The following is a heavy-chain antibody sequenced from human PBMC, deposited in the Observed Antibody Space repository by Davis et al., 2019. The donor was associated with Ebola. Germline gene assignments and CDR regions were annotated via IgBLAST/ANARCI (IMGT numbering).Heavy chain of an antibody. Sequence: ASVKVSCKGSGYTFTSHGISWVRQAPGQGLEWMGWINPHNGNTNYAQSVQGRVTMTTDTSTTTAYMELSSLRSEDTAVYYCARDSSGWFFFDYWGQGTLVTVSS. D-gene: IGHD6-19*01. J-gene: IGHJ4*02. CDR1: GYTFTSHG. CDR3: ARDSSGWFFFDY. V-gene: IGHV1-18*01. CDR2: INPHNGNT.